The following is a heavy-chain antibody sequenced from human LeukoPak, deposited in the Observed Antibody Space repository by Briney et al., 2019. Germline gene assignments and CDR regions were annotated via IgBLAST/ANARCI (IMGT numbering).Heavy chain of an antibody. Sequence: SETLSLTCAVYGGSFSGYYWSWIRQPPGKGLEWIGEINHSGSTNYNPSLKSRVTISVDTSQNQFSLKLSSVTAADTAVYYCATSLREEWLISYYFYYWGQGTLVTVSS. CDR3: ATSLREEWLISYYFYY. CDR2: INHSGST. D-gene: IGHD6-19*01. V-gene: IGHV4-34*01. CDR1: GGSFSGYY. J-gene: IGHJ4*02.